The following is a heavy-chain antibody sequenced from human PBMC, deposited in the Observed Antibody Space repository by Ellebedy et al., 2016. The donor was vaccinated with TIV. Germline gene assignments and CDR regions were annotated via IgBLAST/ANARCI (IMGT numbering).Heavy chain of an antibody. CDR3: ATTYCGGDCYSSAHFDY. Sequence: AASVNVSCKASGGTFSSYAISWVRQAPGQGLEWMGRIIPILGIANYAQKFQGRVTITADKSTSTAYMELSSLRSEDTAVYYCATTYCGGDCYSSAHFDYWGQGTLVTVSS. J-gene: IGHJ4*02. CDR1: GGTFSSYA. D-gene: IGHD2-21*02. CDR2: IIPILGIA. V-gene: IGHV1-69*04.